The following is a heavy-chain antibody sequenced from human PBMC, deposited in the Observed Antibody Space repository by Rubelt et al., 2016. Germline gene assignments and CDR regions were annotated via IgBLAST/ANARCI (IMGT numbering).Heavy chain of an antibody. Sequence: EVQLVESGGGLVKPGGSLRLSCAASGFTFSNAWMNWVRQAPGKGLEWVGRIKSKTDGGTTDYAAPVKGRLPISRDDSKNTLYLQMNSLKTEDTAVYYCTTDTAMDNDFDYWGQGTLVTVSS. D-gene: IGHD5-18*01. V-gene: IGHV3-15*07. CDR1: GFTFSNAW. J-gene: IGHJ4*02. CDR2: IKSKTDGGTT. CDR3: TTDTAMDNDFDY.